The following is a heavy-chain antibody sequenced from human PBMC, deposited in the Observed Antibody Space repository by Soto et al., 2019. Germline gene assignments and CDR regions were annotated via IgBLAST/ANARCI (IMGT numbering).Heavy chain of an antibody. D-gene: IGHD2-15*01. CDR3: ARAYCSGDSCPNSLSY. CDR2: IKSDGSST. J-gene: IGHJ4*02. CDR1: GFTFSSYW. Sequence: GGSLRLSCAASGFTFSSYWMRWVRQAPGKGLVWVSRIKSDGSSTSYVDSVKGRFTISRDNAKNTLHLQMNSLRAEDTAVYYCARAYCSGDSCPNSLSYWGQGTLVTVSS. V-gene: IGHV3-74*01.